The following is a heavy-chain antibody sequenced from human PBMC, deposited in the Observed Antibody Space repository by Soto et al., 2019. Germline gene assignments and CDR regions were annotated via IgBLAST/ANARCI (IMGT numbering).Heavy chain of an antibody. CDR3: ARHGGFSIFAVATAAYIHV. J-gene: IGHJ6*03. Sequence: SETLSLTCTVSGGSISSYYWSWIRQPPGKGLEWIGYIYYSGSTNYNPSLKSRVTISVDTSKNQFSLKLSSVTAADTAVYYCARHGGFSIFAVATAAYIHVLRKGTTVTV. V-gene: IGHV4-59*08. CDR1: GGSISSYY. CDR2: IYYSGST. D-gene: IGHD3-3*01.